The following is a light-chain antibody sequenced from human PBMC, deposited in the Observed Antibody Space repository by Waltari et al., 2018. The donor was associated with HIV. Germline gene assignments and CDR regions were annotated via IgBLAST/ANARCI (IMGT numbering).Light chain of an antibody. Sequence: DIQMTQSPSSLSASLGARVVITCRASQTISVYLNWYQQKSGRAPKLLIYAASSLQDGVPSRFSGSGSGTDFSLTINSLQVEDFAVYYCQQSYRGLTFGPGTNVDV. CDR3: QQSYRGLT. J-gene: IGKJ3*01. CDR2: AAS. CDR1: QTISVY. V-gene: IGKV1-39*01.